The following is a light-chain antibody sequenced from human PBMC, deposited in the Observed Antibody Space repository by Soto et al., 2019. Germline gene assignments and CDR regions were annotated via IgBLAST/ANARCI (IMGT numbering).Light chain of an antibody. J-gene: IGLJ2*01. CDR3: GACDGSLDTQV. CDR1: SSNIGNNY. V-gene: IGLV1-51*01. CDR2: DND. Sequence: QSVLTQPPSVSAAPGQKVTISCSGSSSNIGNNYVSWYQQLPGTVPNHLIYDNDKRPSGIPDRFSGSKSGTSATLGIIGLQTGDEADYYCGACDGSLDTQVFGAGTKLTVL.